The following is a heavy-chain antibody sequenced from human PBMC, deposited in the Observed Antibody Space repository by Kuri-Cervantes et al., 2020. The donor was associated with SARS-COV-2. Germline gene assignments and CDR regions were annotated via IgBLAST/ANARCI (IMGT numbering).Heavy chain of an antibody. J-gene: IGHJ6*03. CDR3: AKDLPQVFGVVQIYYYYCYMDV. V-gene: IGHV3-30*02. CDR1: GFTFSSYG. CDR2: IRYDGSNK. Sequence: GGSLRLSCAASGFTFSSYGMHWVRQAPGKGLEWVAFIRYDGSNKYYADSVKGRFTISRDNSKNTLYLQMNSLRADDTAVYYCAKDLPQVFGVVQIYYYYCYMDVWGKGTTVTVSS. D-gene: IGHD3-3*01.